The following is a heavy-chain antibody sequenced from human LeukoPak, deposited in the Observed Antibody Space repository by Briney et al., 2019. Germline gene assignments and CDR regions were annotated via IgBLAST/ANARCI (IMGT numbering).Heavy chain of an antibody. CDR2: ISYDGSNK. D-gene: IGHD3-22*01. V-gene: IGHV3-30*04. J-gene: IGHJ3*02. CDR1: GFTFSSYA. CDR3: ARAMIVVVGAAFDI. Sequence: GGSLRLSCAASGFTFSSYAMHWVRQAPGKGLEWVAFISYDGSNKYYADSVKGRFTISRDNAKNTLYLQMNSLRAEDTALYYCARAMIVVVGAAFDIWGQGTMVTVSS.